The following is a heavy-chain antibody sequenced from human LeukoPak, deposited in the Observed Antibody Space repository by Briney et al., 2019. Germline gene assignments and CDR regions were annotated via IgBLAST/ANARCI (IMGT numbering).Heavy chain of an antibody. J-gene: IGHJ4*02. CDR3: AKDFSGHYDFWSGYYPIDY. Sequence: GGSLRLSCAASGFTFSSYGMHWVRQAPGKGLEWVAFIRYDGGNKYYADSVKGRFTISRDNSKNTLYLQMNSLRAEDTAVYYCAKDFSGHYDFWSGYYPIDYWGQGTLVTVSS. D-gene: IGHD3-3*01. CDR2: IRYDGGNK. V-gene: IGHV3-30*02. CDR1: GFTFSSYG.